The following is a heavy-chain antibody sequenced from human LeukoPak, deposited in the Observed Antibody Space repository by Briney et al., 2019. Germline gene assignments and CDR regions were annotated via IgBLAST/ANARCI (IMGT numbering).Heavy chain of an antibody. D-gene: IGHD3-3*01. J-gene: IGHJ4*02. CDR1: GFTFDDYA. CDR3: AKADLTYDFWSGYLGY. V-gene: IGHV3-9*01. Sequence: TGGSLRLSCAASGFTFDDYATHWVRQAPGKGLEWVSGISWNSGSIGYADSVKGRFTISRDNAKNSLYLQMNSLRAEDTALYYCAKADLTYDFWSGYLGYWGQGTLVTVSS. CDR2: ISWNSGSI.